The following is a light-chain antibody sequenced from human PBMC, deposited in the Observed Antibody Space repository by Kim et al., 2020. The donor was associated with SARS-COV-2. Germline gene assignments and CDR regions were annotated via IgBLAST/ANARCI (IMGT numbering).Light chain of an antibody. CDR2: GAS. CDR3: QQYRS. V-gene: IGKV3-20*01. CDR1: QSVSSSY. J-gene: IGKJ2*01. Sequence: GTLSLSPGERATRSCRASQSVSSSYLAWYQQKPGQAPRLLIYGASSRATGIPDRFSGSGSGTDFTLTISRLEPEDFAVYYCQQYRSFGQGTKLEI.